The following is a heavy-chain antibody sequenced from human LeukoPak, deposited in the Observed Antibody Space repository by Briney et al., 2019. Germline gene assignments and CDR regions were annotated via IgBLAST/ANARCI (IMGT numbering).Heavy chain of an antibody. V-gene: IGHV4-59*08. D-gene: IGHD6-25*01. J-gene: IGHJ2*01. CDR3: ARQGGGFWYFDL. Sequence: PSETLSLTCTVSGGSISSYYWSWSRQPPGKGLEWIAYIYYSGSTNYNPSLKSRVTISVDTSKNQFSLKLSSVTDADTAVYYCARQGGGFWYFDLWGRGTLVTVSS. CDR1: GGSISSYY. CDR2: IYYSGST.